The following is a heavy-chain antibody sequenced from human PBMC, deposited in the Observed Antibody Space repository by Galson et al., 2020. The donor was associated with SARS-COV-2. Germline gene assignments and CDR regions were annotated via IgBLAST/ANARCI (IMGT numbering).Heavy chain of an antibody. V-gene: IGHV3-23*03. CDR3: ASGRGGFFNDGVDI. J-gene: IGHJ3*02. CDR2: IYDGGTT. CDR1: GFTFSTSA. Sequence: GGSLRLSCAASGFTFSTSAMSWVRQAPGKGLEWVSGIYDGGTTYYADSVKRRFTTSRDNSNNTLSLQMNSLRGEDTAVYYCASGRGGFFNDGVDIWGQGTMVTVS. D-gene: IGHD2-15*01.